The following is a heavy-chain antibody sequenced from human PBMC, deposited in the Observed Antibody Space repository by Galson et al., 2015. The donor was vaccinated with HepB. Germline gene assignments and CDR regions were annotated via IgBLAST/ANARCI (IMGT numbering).Heavy chain of an antibody. CDR3: ARDGAGPNIVVVPAAIWGWFDP. V-gene: IGHV3-30*04. CDR2: ISYDGSNK. D-gene: IGHD2-2*01. J-gene: IGHJ5*02. CDR1: GFTFSSYA. Sequence: SLRLSCAASGFTFSSYAMHWVRQAPGKGLEWVAVISYDGSNKYYADSVKGRFTISRDNSKNTLYLQMNSLRAEDTAVYYCARDGAGPNIVVVPAAIWGWFDPWGQGTLVTVSS.